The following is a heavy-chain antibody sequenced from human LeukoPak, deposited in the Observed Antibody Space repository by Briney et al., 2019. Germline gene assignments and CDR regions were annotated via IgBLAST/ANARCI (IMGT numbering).Heavy chain of an antibody. D-gene: IGHD6-6*01. CDR1: GGSFSGYY. V-gene: IGHV4-34*01. CDR3: ARGVSSSLDY. Sequence: TSETLSLTCAVYGGSFSGYYWSWIRQPPGKGLEWIGEINHSGSTNYNPSLKSRVTISVDTSKNQFSLKLSSVTPADTAVYYCARGVSSSLDYWGQGTLVTVSS. J-gene: IGHJ4*02. CDR2: INHSGST.